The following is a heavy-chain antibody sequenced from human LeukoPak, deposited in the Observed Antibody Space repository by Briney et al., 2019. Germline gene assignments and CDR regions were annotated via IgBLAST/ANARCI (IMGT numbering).Heavy chain of an antibody. CDR1: GFTFSSYA. CDR3: ARDSPLGPSYYFDY. CDR2: ISYDGSNK. V-gene: IGHV3-30-3*01. Sequence: PGGSLRLSCAASGFTFSSYAMHWVRQAPGKGLEWVAVISYDGSNKYYADSVKGRFTISRDNSKNTLYLQMNSLRAEDTAVYYCARDSPLGPSYYFDYWGQGTLVTVSS. J-gene: IGHJ4*02.